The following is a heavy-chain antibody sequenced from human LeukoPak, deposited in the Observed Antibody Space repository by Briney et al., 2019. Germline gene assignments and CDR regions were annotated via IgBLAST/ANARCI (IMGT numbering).Heavy chain of an antibody. CDR2: IIPIFGTA. D-gene: IGHD4-11*01. V-gene: IGHV1-69*05. J-gene: IGHJ6*03. CDR1: GGTFSSYA. CDR3: ARAKQSRDYYYYYMDV. Sequence: GASVKVSCKASGGTFSSYAISWVRQAPGQGLEWMGGIIPIFGTANYAQKFQGRVTITTDESTSTAYMELSRLRSDDTAVYYCARAKQSRDYYYYYMDVWGKGTTVTVSS.